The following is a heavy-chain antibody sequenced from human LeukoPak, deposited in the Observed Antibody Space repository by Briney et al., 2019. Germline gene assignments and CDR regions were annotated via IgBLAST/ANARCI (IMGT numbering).Heavy chain of an antibody. CDR2: ISSSSTTK. J-gene: IGHJ4*02. CDR1: GFTFSAYD. V-gene: IGHV3-48*04. Sequence: QAGGSLRLSCAASGFTFSAYDMNWVRQAPGKGLKWLSYISSSSTTKYHADSVKGRFTISRDNAKNSLYLQMNSLRAEDTAVYYCASHPDGYNPFDYWGQGTLVTVSS. D-gene: IGHD5-24*01. CDR3: ASHPDGYNPFDY.